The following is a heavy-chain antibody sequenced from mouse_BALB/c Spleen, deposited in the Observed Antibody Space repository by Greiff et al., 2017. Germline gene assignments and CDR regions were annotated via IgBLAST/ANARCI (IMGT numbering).Heavy chain of an antibody. V-gene: IGHV7-3*02. CDR2: IRNKANGYTT. J-gene: IGHJ4*01. CDR1: GFTFTDYY. Sequence: EVQRVESGGGLVQPGGSLRLSCATSGFTFTDYYMSWVRQPPGKALEWLGFIRNKANGYTTEYSASVKGRFTISRDNSQSILYLQMNTLRAEDSATYYCARDGGNYPYAMDYWGQGTSVTVSS. CDR3: ARDGGNYPYAMDY. D-gene: IGHD2-1*01.